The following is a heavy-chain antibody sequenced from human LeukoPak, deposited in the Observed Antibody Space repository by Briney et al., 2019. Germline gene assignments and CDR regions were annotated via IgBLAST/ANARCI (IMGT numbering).Heavy chain of an antibody. CDR3: ARQLREFDFDY. D-gene: IGHD2-21*02. CDR2: IYYSGST. Sequence: SETLSLTCTVSGGSISSYYWSWIRQPPGKGLEWIGYIYYSGSTNCNPSLKSRVTISVDTSKNQFSLKLSSVTAADTAVYYCARQLREFDFDYWGQGTLVTVSS. V-gene: IGHV4-59*08. CDR1: GGSISSYY. J-gene: IGHJ4*02.